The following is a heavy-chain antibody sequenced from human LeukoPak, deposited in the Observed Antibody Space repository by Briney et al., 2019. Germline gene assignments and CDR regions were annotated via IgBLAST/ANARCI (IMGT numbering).Heavy chain of an antibody. CDR1: GDSFSGYY. Sequence: SETLSLTCAVYGDSFSGYYWSWIRQAPGKGLEWIAEINHRGTTHYNPSLMSRVNISADTSRNQFSLNLDSVTAADTAVYYCAKNGQTGFSFDPWGQGTLVTVSS. D-gene: IGHD2-8*01. CDR3: AKNGQTGFSFDP. J-gene: IGHJ5*02. V-gene: IGHV4-34*01. CDR2: INHRGTT.